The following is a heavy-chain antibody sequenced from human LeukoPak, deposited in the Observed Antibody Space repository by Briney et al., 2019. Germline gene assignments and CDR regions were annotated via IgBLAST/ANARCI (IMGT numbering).Heavy chain of an antibody. V-gene: IGHV4-34*01. Sequence: SETLSLTCAVYGGSFSGYYWSWIRQPPGKGLEWIGEINHSGSTNYNPSLKSRVTISVDTSKNQFSLKLSSVTAADTAVYYCARLTENSSGYYFPPEDYWGQGTLVTVSS. J-gene: IGHJ4*02. D-gene: IGHD3-22*01. CDR3: ARLTENSSGYYFPPEDY. CDR2: INHSGST. CDR1: GGSFSGYY.